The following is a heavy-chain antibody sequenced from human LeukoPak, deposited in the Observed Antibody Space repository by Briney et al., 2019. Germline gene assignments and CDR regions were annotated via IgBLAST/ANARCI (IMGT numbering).Heavy chain of an antibody. CDR2: IYYSGST. Sequence: SETLSLTCTVSGGSISSYYGSWIRQPPGEGLEWVGYIYYSGSTNYNPSLKSRVTISVDTSKNQFSLKLSSVTAADTAVYYCARGSYYYDSSGYYSRIFDYWGQGTLVTVSS. CDR3: ARGSYYYDSSGYYSRIFDY. CDR1: GGSISSYY. J-gene: IGHJ4*02. D-gene: IGHD3-22*01. V-gene: IGHV4-59*01.